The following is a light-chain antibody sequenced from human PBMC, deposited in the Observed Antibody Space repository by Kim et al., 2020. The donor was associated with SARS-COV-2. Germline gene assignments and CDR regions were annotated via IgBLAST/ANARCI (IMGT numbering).Light chain of an antibody. Sequence: SVGDRDNITCRASQSISSHLNWYQQKPGKAPKLLIYAASSLQSGVPSMFTGSGSGTEFTLTIRTLQPEDSATYYCQQGYSSPQITVGQGTRLEIK. CDR1: QSISSH. CDR2: AAS. CDR3: QQGYSSPQIT. V-gene: IGKV1-39*01. J-gene: IGKJ5*01.